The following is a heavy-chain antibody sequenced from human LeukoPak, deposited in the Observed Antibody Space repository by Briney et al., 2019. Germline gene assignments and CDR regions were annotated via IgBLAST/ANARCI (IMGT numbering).Heavy chain of an antibody. CDR1: GYTFTSYG. J-gene: IGHJ4*02. Sequence: ASVKVSCKASGYTFTSYGISWVRQAPGQGLEWMGWISAYNGNTNYAQKLQGRVTMTTDTSTSTAYMELRSLRSDDTAVYYCARDVRGYSGYERSPKSLDYWGQGTLVTVSS. V-gene: IGHV1-18*01. CDR3: ARDVRGYSGYERSPKSLDY. CDR2: ISAYNGNT. D-gene: IGHD5-12*01.